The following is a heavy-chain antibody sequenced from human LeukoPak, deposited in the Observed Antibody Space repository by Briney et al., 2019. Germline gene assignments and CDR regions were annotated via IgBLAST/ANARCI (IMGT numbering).Heavy chain of an antibody. CDR3: ARDITGTTSLLNY. CDR1: GFTFSTYG. V-gene: IGHV3-33*01. J-gene: IGHJ4*02. CDR2: IWYDGSNT. D-gene: IGHD1-7*01. Sequence: RSLRLSCAASGFTFSTYGMHWVRQAPGKGLEWVAVIWYDGSNTYYADSVEGRFTISRDNSKNTLSLQMSGLRVEDTAVYYCARDITGTTSLLNYWGQGTLVTVSS.